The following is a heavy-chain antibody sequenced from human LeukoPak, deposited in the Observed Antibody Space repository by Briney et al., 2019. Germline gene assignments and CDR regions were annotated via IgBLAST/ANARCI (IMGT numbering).Heavy chain of an antibody. V-gene: IGHV4-31*03. CDR2: IYYSGST. CDR1: GGSISSGGYY. CDR3: ATRAPITIERAYYYYGMDV. Sequence: PSETLSLTCTVSGGSISSGGYYWSWIRQHPGKGLEWIGYIYYSGSTYYNPSLKSRVTISVDTSKNQFSLKLSSVTAADTAVYYCATRAPITIERAYYYYGMDVWGQGTTVTVS. J-gene: IGHJ6*02. D-gene: IGHD3-9*01.